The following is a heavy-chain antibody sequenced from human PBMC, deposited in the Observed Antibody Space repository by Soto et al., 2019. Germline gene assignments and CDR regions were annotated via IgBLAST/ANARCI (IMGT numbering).Heavy chain of an antibody. Sequence: VGSLRLSCEVSGFTFSAYWMHWVRQVPGKGLIWVSRISDDGSTTTYADSVKGRFTISRDNAKNTLYLQMNSLRADDTGLYYCTRGPRASSTGTGAHWGQGTLVTISS. D-gene: IGHD1-1*01. CDR3: TRGPRASSTGTGAH. J-gene: IGHJ4*02. CDR1: GFTFSAYW. V-gene: IGHV3-74*01. CDR2: ISDDGSTT.